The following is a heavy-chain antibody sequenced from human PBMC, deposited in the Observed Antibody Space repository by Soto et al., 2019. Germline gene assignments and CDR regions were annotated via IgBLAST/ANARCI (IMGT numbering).Heavy chain of an antibody. Sequence: GESLKISCAASGFTFSSYAMSWVRQAPGKGLEWVSAISGSGGSTYYADSVKGRFTISRDNSKNTLYLQMNSLRAEDTAVYYCAKLYSSGYHARCFQHWGQGTL. CDR3: AKLYSSGYHARCFQH. CDR1: GFTFSSYA. D-gene: IGHD3-22*01. J-gene: IGHJ1*01. V-gene: IGHV3-23*01. CDR2: ISGSGGST.